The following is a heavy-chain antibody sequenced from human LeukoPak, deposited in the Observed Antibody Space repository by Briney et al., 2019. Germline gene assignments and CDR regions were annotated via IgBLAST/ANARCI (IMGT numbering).Heavy chain of an antibody. J-gene: IGHJ4*02. V-gene: IGHV3-74*01. Sequence: PGGSLRLSCAASGFTFSNYWMHWVRQAPGKGLVWVSRIDGDGSSTSYADSVKGRFTISRDNAKNTLYLQMTGLRAEDTAVYYCARTIVGAAFDYWGQGTLVTVSS. CDR1: GFTFSNYW. CDR3: ARTIVGAAFDY. CDR2: IDGDGSST. D-gene: IGHD1-26*01.